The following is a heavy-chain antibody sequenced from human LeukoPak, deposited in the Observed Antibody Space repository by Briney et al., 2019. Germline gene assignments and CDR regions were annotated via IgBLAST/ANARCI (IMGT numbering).Heavy chain of an antibody. J-gene: IGHJ4*02. CDR2: VNVNSGAT. CDR1: EYTFSAHY. CDR3: ARDSGYDLV. Sequence: ASVKVSCKASEYTFSAHYIHWVRQAPGQGLEWMGWVNVNSGATRSAQKFQGRFSMTGDTSISTAYMDLSRLRSDDTAVYYCARDSGYDLVWGQGTLVTVSS. D-gene: IGHD5-12*01. V-gene: IGHV1-2*02.